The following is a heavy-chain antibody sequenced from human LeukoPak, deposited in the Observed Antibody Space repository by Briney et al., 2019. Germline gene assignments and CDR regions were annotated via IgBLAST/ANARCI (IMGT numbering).Heavy chain of an antibody. CDR3: ARRYSYVDF. J-gene: IGHJ4*02. V-gene: IGHV3-11*01. CDR2: ISNIGSSI. CDR1: GFTFSDYY. Sequence: GGSLRLSCTASGFTFSDYYMGWIRQAPGKGLEWVSYISNIGSSIYYADSLKGRFTISRDNAKNSLYLQMHSLIVEDTAVYYCARRYSYVDFWGQGTLVAVSS. D-gene: IGHD5-18*01.